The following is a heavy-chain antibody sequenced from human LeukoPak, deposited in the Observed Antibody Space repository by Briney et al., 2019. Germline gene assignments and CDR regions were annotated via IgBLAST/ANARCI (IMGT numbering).Heavy chain of an antibody. CDR1: GGSLSPYY. CDR3: ATLGGLYYESHGYPDFDH. Sequence: ASETLSLTCSVSGGSLSPYYWSWIRQPPGGGLEWPGEINQSGSTNYNPSLKSRVTISVEKFKNQFSLEVTSVTAADTAIYYCATLGGLYYESHGYPDFDHWGQGTLVTVSS. J-gene: IGHJ4*02. D-gene: IGHD3-22*01. CDR2: INQSGST. V-gene: IGHV4-34*01.